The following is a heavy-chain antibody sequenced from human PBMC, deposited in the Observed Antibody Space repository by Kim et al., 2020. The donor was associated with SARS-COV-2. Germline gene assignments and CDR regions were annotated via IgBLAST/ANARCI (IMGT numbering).Heavy chain of an antibody. V-gene: IGHV3-7*01. D-gene: IGHD6-6*01. CDR3: GTTARLSY. J-gene: IGHJ4*02. Sequence: ITQDGSEKCDVESVKGRFSISRDNAKNSLYLQMNSLRAEDTAVYYCGTTARLSYWGQGTPVTVSS. CDR2: ITQDGSEK.